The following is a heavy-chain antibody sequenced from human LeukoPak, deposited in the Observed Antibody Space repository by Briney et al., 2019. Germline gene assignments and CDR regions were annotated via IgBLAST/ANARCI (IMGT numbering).Heavy chain of an antibody. D-gene: IGHD5/OR15-5a*01. V-gene: IGHV5-51*01. Sequence: GESLKISCKGSGYSFTRNWIGWVRQMPGKGLEWMGIIHPGESDTRYSPSFQGQVTISADKSISTAYLQWSSLKASDTAMYYCATRTASSTSWDYWGQGTLVTVSS. CDR3: ATRTASSTSWDY. J-gene: IGHJ4*02. CDR1: GYSFTRNW. CDR2: IHPGESDT.